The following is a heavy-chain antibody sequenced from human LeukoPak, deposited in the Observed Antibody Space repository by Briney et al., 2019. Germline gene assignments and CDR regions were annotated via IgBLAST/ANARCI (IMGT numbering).Heavy chain of an antibody. D-gene: IGHD1-1*01. CDR2: IYYSGST. CDR1: GDSISSGSYY. J-gene: IGHJ6*03. Sequence: PSETLSLTCTVSGDSISSGSYYWSWIRQPPGKGLEWIGYIYYSGSTNYNPSLKSRVTISVDTSKNQFSLELSSVTAADTAVYYCARAELEAYYYYMDVWGKGTTVTVSS. V-gene: IGHV4-61*01. CDR3: ARAELEAYYYYMDV.